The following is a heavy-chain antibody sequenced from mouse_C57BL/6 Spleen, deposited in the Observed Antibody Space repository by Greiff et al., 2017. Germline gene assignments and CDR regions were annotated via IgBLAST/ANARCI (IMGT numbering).Heavy chain of an antibody. Sequence: QVQLKESGAELVKPGASVKMSCKASGFTFTTYPIEWMKQNHGKSLEWIGNFHPYNDDTKYNEKFKGKVTLTVEKSSSTVYLELSRLTSDDSAVYYCARPIYDGCYGFAYWGQGTLVTVSA. V-gene: IGHV1-47*01. J-gene: IGHJ3*01. CDR2: FHPYNDDT. D-gene: IGHD2-3*01. CDR3: ARPIYDGCYGFAY. CDR1: GFTFTTYP.